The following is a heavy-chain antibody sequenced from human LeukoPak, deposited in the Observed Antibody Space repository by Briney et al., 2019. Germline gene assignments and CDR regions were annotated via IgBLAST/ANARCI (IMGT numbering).Heavy chain of an antibody. CDR3: ARHGAEGEYYYYYMDV. CDR1: GGSISSSSYY. J-gene: IGHJ6*03. Sequence: PSETLSLTCTVSGGSISSSSYYWGWIRQPPGKGLEWIGSIYYSGSTYYNPSLKSRVTISVDTSENQFSLKLSSVTAADTAVYYCARHGAEGEYYYYYMDVWGKGTTVTVSS. D-gene: IGHD3-10*01. V-gene: IGHV4-39*01. CDR2: IYYSGST.